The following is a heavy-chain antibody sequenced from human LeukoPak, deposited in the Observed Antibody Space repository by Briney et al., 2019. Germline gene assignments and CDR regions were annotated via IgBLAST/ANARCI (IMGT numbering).Heavy chain of an antibody. D-gene: IGHD1/OR15-1a*01. J-gene: IGHJ4*02. CDR3: ARAVNTPIYYFEY. Sequence: ASVKVSCKAFGYTFTSNYMHWVRQAPGQGLEWMGIINPSGGSTSYAQKFQGRITLSRDTSTSTVYMELSSLRSDDTAVYYCARAVNTPIYYFEYWGQGALVTVSS. CDR2: INPSGGST. CDR1: GYTFTSNY. V-gene: IGHV1-46*01.